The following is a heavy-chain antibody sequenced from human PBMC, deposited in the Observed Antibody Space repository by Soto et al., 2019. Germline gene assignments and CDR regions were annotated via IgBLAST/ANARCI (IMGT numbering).Heavy chain of an antibody. Sequence: GGSLRLSCAASGFTVSSNYMIWVRQAPGKGLEWVSVIYSGGSTYYADSVKGRFTISRDNSKNTLYLQMNSLRAEDTAVYYCARDYDILTGYSSLLHYRGQGTLVTVSS. J-gene: IGHJ4*02. CDR2: IYSGGST. CDR3: ARDYDILTGYSSLLHY. CDR1: GFTVSSNY. V-gene: IGHV3-66*01. D-gene: IGHD3-9*01.